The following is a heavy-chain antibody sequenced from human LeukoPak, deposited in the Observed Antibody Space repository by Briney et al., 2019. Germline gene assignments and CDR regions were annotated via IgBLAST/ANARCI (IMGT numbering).Heavy chain of an antibody. V-gene: IGHV3-23*01. Sequence: GGSLRLSCSASGFTFSSYAMSCVRQAPGKGLEWVSSVNDGGDNTYYADYLRGRFTVSRDNSRNTLWLQMNSLRAEDTAIYYCAKARGTTGWLPYFDYWGQGALVTVSS. J-gene: IGHJ4*02. CDR1: GFTFSSYA. D-gene: IGHD6-19*01. CDR2: VNDGGDNT. CDR3: AKARGTTGWLPYFDY.